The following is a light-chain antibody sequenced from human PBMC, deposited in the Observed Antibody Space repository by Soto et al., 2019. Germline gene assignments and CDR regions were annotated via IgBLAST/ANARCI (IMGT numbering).Light chain of an antibody. CDR3: QSYDSSLSVV. V-gene: IGLV1-40*01. CDR1: SSNIGAGYD. J-gene: IGLJ2*01. Sequence: QSVLTLPPSVSGAPGQRVTLSCTGSSSNIGAGYDVHWYQQLPGTAPKLLIYVNSNRPSGVPDRFSGSKSGTSASLAITGLQAEDEADYYCQSYDSSLSVVFGGGTKLTVL. CDR2: VNS.